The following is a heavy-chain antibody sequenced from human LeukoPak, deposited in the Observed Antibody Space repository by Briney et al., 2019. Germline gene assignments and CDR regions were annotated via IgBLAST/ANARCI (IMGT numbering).Heavy chain of an antibody. CDR3: ARHDLTRSGDY. J-gene: IGHJ4*02. V-gene: IGHV4-39*01. D-gene: IGHD2-15*01. CDR1: GGSISSNSYY. Sequence: SETLSLTCTVSGGSISSNSYYWGWIRQPPGKGLEWIGSIYCSGSTYYNPSLKSRVTISVDTSKNQFSLKLSSVTAADTAVYYCARHDLTRSGDYWGQGTLVTVSS. CDR2: IYCSGST.